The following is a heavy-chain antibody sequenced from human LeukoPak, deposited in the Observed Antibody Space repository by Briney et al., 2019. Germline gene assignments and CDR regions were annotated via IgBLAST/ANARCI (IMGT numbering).Heavy chain of an antibody. CDR3: ARTLAYYYYYGMDV. Sequence: SETLSLPCTVSGGSISSYYWSWIRQPPGKGLEWIGEINHSGSTNYNPSLKSRVTISVDTSKNQFSLKLSSVTAADTAVYYCARTLAYYYYYGMDVWGQGTTVTVSS. CDR2: INHSGST. V-gene: IGHV4-34*01. CDR1: GGSISSYY. J-gene: IGHJ6*02.